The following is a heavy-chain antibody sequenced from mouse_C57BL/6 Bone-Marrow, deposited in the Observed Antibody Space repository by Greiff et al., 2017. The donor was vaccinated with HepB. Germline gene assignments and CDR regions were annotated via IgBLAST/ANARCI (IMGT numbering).Heavy chain of an antibody. J-gene: IGHJ1*03. Sequence: EVKLLQSGGGLVQPGGSLKLSCAASGIDFSRYWMSWVRRAPGKGLEWIGEINPDSSTINYAPSLKDKFIISRDNAKNTLYLQMSKVRSEDTALYYCARLYEFITTVPWYFDVWGTGTTVTVSS. V-gene: IGHV4-1*01. D-gene: IGHD1-1*01. CDR2: INPDSSTI. CDR3: ARLYEFITTVPWYFDV. CDR1: GIDFSRYW.